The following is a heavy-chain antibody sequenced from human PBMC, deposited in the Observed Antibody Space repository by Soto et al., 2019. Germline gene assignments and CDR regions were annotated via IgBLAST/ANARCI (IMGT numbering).Heavy chain of an antibody. CDR3: AREGGSGNYRYYALDV. V-gene: IGHV1-69*12. CDR2: IIPIFGTA. Sequence: QVQLVQSGAEVKKPGSSVKVSCKASGGTFSSYAISWVRQAPGQGLEWMGGIIPIFGTANYAQKFQGRVTITADESTGTAYLELSSRRSEDTAVYYCAREGGSGNYRYYALDVWGQGTTVTVSS. J-gene: IGHJ6*02. CDR1: GGTFSSYA. D-gene: IGHD3-10*01.